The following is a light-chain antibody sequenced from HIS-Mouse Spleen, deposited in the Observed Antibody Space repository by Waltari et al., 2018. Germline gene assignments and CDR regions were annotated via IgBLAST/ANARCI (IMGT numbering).Light chain of an antibody. V-gene: IGLV3-1*01. Sequence: SYELTQPPSVSVSPGQTASITCSGDKLGDKYACWYQQKPGQSPVLVIYQDRERPSGIPERFSGANSEDTATLTIGGTQAMDEADYYCQAWDSSTVVCGGGTKLTVL. CDR1: KLGDKY. CDR2: QDR. CDR3: QAWDSSTVV. J-gene: IGLJ2*01.